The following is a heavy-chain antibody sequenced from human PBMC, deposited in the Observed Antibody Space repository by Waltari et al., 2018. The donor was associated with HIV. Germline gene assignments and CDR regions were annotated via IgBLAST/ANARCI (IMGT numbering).Heavy chain of an antibody. D-gene: IGHD1-26*01. Sequence: EVQLVESGGALVQPGGSLRLSCAASGFTFSSNSRNWVRQAPGKGLELISYTRSSSSTMYYTNSVKGRFTISRDTANSTLYVQMSSLRAEDTAVYYCARVRGAGRGAFDICGQGTMVTVSS. CDR3: ARVRGAGRGAFDI. CDR2: TRSSSSTM. CDR1: GFTFSSNS. V-gene: IGHV3-48*04. J-gene: IGHJ3*02.